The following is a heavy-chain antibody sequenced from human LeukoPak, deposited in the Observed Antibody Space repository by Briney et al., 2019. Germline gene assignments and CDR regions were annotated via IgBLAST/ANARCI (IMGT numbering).Heavy chain of an antibody. CDR1: GFTFSTYA. CDR2: ISYDGSLN. Sequence: GGSLRLSCAVSGFTFSTYAMHWVRQAPGKGLEWVAAISYDGSLNYYADSVKGRFTISRDNSKNTLYLQMNSLRAEDTAVYYCARDTINYDILTGFRYWGQGTLVTVSS. V-gene: IGHV3-30*03. CDR3: ARDTINYDILTGFRY. D-gene: IGHD3-9*01. J-gene: IGHJ4*02.